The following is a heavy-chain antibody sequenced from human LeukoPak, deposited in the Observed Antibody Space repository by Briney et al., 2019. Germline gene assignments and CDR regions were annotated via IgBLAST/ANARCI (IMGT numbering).Heavy chain of an antibody. CDR1: GYTFTGYY. J-gene: IGHJ4*02. D-gene: IGHD6-19*01. Sequence: GASVKVSCKASGYTFTGYYMHWVRQAPGQGLEWMGWINPNSGGTNYAQKFQGRVTMTRGTSISTAYMELSRLRSDDTAVYYCARGLRMDVRWLAYWGQGTLVTVSS. CDR3: ARGLRMDVRWLAY. V-gene: IGHV1-2*02. CDR2: INPNSGGT.